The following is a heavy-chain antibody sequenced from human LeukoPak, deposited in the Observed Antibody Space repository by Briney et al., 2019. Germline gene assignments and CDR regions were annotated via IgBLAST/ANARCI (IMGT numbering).Heavy chain of an antibody. V-gene: IGHV4-31*03. CDR1: NASITSGVYY. D-gene: IGHD3-10*01. CDR2: IYHSGSP. J-gene: IGHJ4*02. CDR3: ASHPHLLWFGELGPPTDY. Sequence: PSETLSLTCTVSNASITSGVYYWTWIRQYPGKGLEWIGYIYHSGSPYYNPSLESRVTISVDTSKNQVSLQVTSVTAEDTAVYYCASHPHLLWFGELGPPTDYWGQGTLVTVSS.